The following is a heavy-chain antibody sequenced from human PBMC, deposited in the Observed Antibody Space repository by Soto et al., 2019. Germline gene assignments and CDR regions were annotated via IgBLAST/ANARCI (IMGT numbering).Heavy chain of an antibody. D-gene: IGHD2-15*01. CDR2: ISYDGSNK. V-gene: IGHV3-30-3*01. J-gene: IGHJ6*02. CDR3: ARDQVLAATRYYYYYVIDF. Sequence: SLRLSCAASGFTFSSYAMHWVRQAPGKGLEWVAVISYDGSNKYYADSVKGRFTISRDNSKNTLYLQMNSLRAEDTAVYYCARDQVLAATRYYYYYVIDFWGQRSTDTGSS. CDR1: GFTFSSYA.